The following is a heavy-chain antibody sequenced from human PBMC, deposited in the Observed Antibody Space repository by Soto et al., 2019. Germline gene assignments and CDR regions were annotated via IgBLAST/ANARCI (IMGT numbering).Heavy chain of an antibody. CDR1: GYTFTSYG. CDR2: ISAYNGNT. D-gene: IGHD4-17*01. Sequence: QVQLVQSGAEVKKPGASVKVSCKASGYTFTSYGISWVRQAPGQGLEWMGWISAYNGNTNYAQKLQGRVTMTTDTATSTAYMELRSLRSDDTAVYYCAREGSYGDYPQEPYFDYWGQGTLVTVSS. V-gene: IGHV1-18*01. CDR3: AREGSYGDYPQEPYFDY. J-gene: IGHJ4*02.